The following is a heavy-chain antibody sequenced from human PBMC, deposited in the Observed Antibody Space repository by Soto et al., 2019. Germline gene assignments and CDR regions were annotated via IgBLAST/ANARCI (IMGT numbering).Heavy chain of an antibody. CDR2: VYHSGST. CDR3: ARLRLCTNGVCWWSKPPGVPSGSPWFDP. Sequence: TSETLSLTCTVSGGSISSGAYSWSWIRQPPGKGLEWIGYVYHSGSTYYNPSLKSRVTISVDTSKNQFSLKLSSVTAADTAVYYCARLRLCTNGVCWWSKPPGVPSGSPWFDPWGQGTLVTVSS. V-gene: IGHV4-30-2*01. D-gene: IGHD2-8*01. J-gene: IGHJ5*02. CDR1: GGSISSGAYS.